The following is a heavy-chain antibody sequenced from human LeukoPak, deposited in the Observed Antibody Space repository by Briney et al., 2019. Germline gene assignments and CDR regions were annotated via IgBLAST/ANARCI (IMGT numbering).Heavy chain of an antibody. CDR2: ISGSGGST. CDR3: AKGGYYDSSVGY. D-gene: IGHD3-22*01. J-gene: IGHJ4*02. Sequence: PGGSLRLSCAASGFTFSSYGMSWVRQAPGKGLEWVSAISGSGGSTYYADSVKGRLTISRDNSKNTLYLQMNSLRAEDTAVYYCAKGGYYDSSVGYWGQGTLVTVSS. V-gene: IGHV3-23*01. CDR1: GFTFSSYG.